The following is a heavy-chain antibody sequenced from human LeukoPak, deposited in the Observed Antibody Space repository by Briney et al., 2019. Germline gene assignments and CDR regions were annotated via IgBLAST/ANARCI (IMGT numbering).Heavy chain of an antibody. CDR2: IYISGST. D-gene: IGHD1-1*01. Sequence: SETLSLTCTVSGGSISSDYWSWIRQPAGKGLEWIGRIYISGSTNYNPSLKSRVTMSVDTSKNQFSLKLSSVTAADTAVCYCARDRGTWNDDGFDYWGQGTLVTVSS. V-gene: IGHV4-4*07. J-gene: IGHJ4*02. CDR3: ARDRGTWNDDGFDY. CDR1: GGSISSDY.